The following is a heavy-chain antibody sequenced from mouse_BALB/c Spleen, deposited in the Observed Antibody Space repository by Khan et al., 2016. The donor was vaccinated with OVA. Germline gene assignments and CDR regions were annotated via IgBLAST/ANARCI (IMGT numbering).Heavy chain of an antibody. V-gene: IGHV1-54*03. D-gene: IGHD2-1*01. CDR1: GYAFSHYL. CDR3: ARDDYGNFLYFDY. J-gene: IGHJ2*01. CDR2: INPGSGGT. Sequence: QVQLQQSGGEVIRPGTSVKVSCKASGYAFSHYLIEWVKQRPGKGLEWIGVINPGSGGTNYNEKFKGKATLTADKSSSTAYMQLSSLTSDDSAVYFCARDDYGNFLYFDYWSQGTTLTVSS.